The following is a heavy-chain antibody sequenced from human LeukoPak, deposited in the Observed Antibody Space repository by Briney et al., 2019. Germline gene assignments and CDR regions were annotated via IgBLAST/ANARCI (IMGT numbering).Heavy chain of an antibody. J-gene: IGHJ3*02. CDR3: ARARLDFWSGEAFDI. D-gene: IGHD3-3*01. V-gene: IGHV3-21*01. Sequence: NPGGSLRLSCAASGFTFSSYSMNWVRQAPGKGLEWVSSISSSSSYIYYTDSVKGRFTISRDNAKNTLYLQMTSLRAEDTAVYYCARARLDFWSGEAFDIWGQGTMVTVSS. CDR1: GFTFSSYS. CDR2: ISSSSSYI.